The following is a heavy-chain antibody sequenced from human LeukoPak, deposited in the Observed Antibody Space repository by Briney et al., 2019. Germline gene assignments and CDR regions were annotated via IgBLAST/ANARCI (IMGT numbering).Heavy chain of an antibody. Sequence: SETLSLTCAVSGGSVSGHFWSWIRQPPGKGLEWIGYTHDIGYTNFNPSLKSRVTTSVDTSKNHFSLSLTSVTAADTAVYYCATCAPYVAGGFDYWGQGSLVTVSS. CDR2: THDIGYT. V-gene: IGHV4-4*09. CDR3: ATCAPYVAGGFDY. J-gene: IGHJ4*02. D-gene: IGHD2-15*01. CDR1: GGSVSGHF.